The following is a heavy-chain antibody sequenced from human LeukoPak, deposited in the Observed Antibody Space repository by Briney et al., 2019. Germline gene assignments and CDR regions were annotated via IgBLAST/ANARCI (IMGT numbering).Heavy chain of an antibody. D-gene: IGHD4-17*01. CDR1: GYTFTGYY. Sequence: SVKDSCKASGYTFTGYYMHWVRQAPGQGLEWMGRIIPILGIANYAQKIQGRVTITADKSTSTAYMVLSSLRSEDTAVYYCARAGTVTTPTGYYYGMDVWGQGTTVTVSS. CDR3: ARAGTVTTPTGYYYGMDV. V-gene: IGHV1-69*04. J-gene: IGHJ6*02. CDR2: IIPILGIA.